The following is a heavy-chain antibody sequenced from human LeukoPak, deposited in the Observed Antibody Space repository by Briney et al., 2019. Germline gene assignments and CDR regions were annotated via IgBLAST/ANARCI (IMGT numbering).Heavy chain of an antibody. CDR1: GGSFSGYY. Sequence: SETLSLTCAVYGGSFSGYYWSWLRQPPGKGLEWIGEINHSGSTNYNPSLKSRVTVSVDTSKNQFSLKLSSVTAADTAVYYCARTASSHFDYWGQGTLVTVSS. CDR2: INHSGST. J-gene: IGHJ4*02. CDR3: ARTASSHFDY. V-gene: IGHV4-34*01.